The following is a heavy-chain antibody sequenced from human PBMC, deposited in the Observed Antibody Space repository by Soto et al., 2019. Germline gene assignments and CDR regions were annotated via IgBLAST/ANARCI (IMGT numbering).Heavy chain of an antibody. CDR3: ARSQLTIFGVVGAFDI. V-gene: IGHV1-18*01. Sequence: QVPLVQSGAEVKKPGASVKVSCKASGYTFTSYGISWVRQAPGQGLEWMGWISAYNGNTNYAQKFQGRVTMTTDTSTSTDYMELRSLRSDDTAVYYCARSQLTIFGVVGAFDIWGQGTMVTVSS. CDR1: GYTFTSYG. D-gene: IGHD3-3*01. J-gene: IGHJ3*02. CDR2: ISAYNGNT.